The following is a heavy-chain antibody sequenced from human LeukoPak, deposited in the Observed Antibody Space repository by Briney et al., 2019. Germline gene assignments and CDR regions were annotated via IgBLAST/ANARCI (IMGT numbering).Heavy chain of an antibody. CDR3: ARDRVVPAAFDD. CDR1: GASISSYY. CDR2: IYATGSP. J-gene: IGHJ4*02. Sequence: SETLSLTCTVSGASISSYYWSWLRQPADRGLEWIGRIYATGSPNYNPSLKSRVTMSVDTSKNQFSLKLTSVTAADTAVYYCARDRVVPAAFDDWGQGTLVTVSS. D-gene: IGHD2-2*01. V-gene: IGHV4-4*07.